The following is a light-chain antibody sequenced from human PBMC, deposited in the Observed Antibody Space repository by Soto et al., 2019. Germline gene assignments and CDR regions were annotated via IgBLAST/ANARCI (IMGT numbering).Light chain of an antibody. CDR2: KAS. J-gene: IGKJ1*01. CDR3: QQYNSYSWT. V-gene: IGKV1-5*03. Sequence: EIRMTQSASTLSASVGDGVTMXCRASHSLSSWLDWFQQKPGKAPKLLISKASSLESGAPSRFSGSGSATEFTPTISSLQPDDFATYYRQQYNSYSWTFGQGTKVDIK. CDR1: HSLSSW.